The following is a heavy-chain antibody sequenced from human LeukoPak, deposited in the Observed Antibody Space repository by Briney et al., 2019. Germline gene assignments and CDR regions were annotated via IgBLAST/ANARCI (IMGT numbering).Heavy chain of an antibody. V-gene: IGHV4-31*03. Sequence: SETLSLTCTVSGGSIISGGYYWSWIRQHPGKGLEWIGYIYYSGSTYYNPSLKSRVTISVDTSKNQFSLKLSSVTAADTAVYYCARDPIEYWSPRPDYWGQGTLVTVSS. CDR1: GGSIISGGYY. CDR3: ARDPIEYWSPRPDY. CDR2: IYYSGST. J-gene: IGHJ4*02. D-gene: IGHD2-8*02.